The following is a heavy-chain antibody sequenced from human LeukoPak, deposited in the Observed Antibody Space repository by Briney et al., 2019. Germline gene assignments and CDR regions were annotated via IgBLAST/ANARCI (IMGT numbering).Heavy chain of an antibody. V-gene: IGHV3-23*01. CDR3: AKGGLYYYYGMDV. J-gene: IGHJ6*02. CDR2: ISGSGGST. Sequence: PGGSLRLSCAAPGFTFSSYAMSWVRQAPGKGLEWVSAISGSGGSTYYADSVKGRFTISRDNSKNTLYLQMNSLRAEDTAVYYCAKGGLYYYYGMDVWGQGTTVTVSS. CDR1: GFTFSSYA. D-gene: IGHD1-26*01.